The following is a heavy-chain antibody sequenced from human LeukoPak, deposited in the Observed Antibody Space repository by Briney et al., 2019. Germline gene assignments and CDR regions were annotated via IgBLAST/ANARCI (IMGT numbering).Heavy chain of an antibody. D-gene: IGHD1-14*01. CDR2: IWYDGSNK. J-gene: IGHJ4*02. Sequence: GGSLRLSCAASGFTFSSYGMHWVRQAPGKGLEWVAVIWYDGSNKYYADSVKGRFTISRDNSKNTLYLQMDSLRAEDTALYYCARASGPFDYWGQGTLVTVSS. V-gene: IGHV3-33*01. CDR3: ARASGPFDY. CDR1: GFTFSSYG.